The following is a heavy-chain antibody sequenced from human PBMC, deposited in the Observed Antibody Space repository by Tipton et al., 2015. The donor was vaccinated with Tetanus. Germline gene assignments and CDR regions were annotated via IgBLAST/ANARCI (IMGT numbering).Heavy chain of an antibody. CDR2: ISGSGGST. Sequence: SLRLSCAASGFTFSSYAMSWVRQAPGKGLEWVSAISGSGGSTYYADSVKGRFTISRDNSKNTLYLQMNSLRAEDTAVYYCANQDCSSTSCYYYYYYGMDVWGQGTTVTVSS. D-gene: IGHD2-2*01. CDR1: GFTFSSYA. V-gene: IGHV3-23*01. CDR3: ANQDCSSTSCYYYYYYGMDV. J-gene: IGHJ6*02.